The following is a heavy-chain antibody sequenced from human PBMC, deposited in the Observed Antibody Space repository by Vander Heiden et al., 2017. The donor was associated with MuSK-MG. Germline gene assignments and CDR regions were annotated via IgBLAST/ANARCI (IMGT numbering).Heavy chain of an antibody. Sequence: QVHLVEFGGGVVQPGGSLRLSCGASGFTFRRHAMHWVRQAPGRGLEWVAVTSDDESDIHYSDSVKSRFTISRDNSKNTLYLQMRSLRPEDTALYFCVTKITDDFDFWGQGALVTVSS. D-gene: IGHD1-20*01. CDR2: TSDDESDI. CDR1: GFTFRRHA. V-gene: IGHV3-30*04. J-gene: IGHJ4*02. CDR3: VTKITDDFDF.